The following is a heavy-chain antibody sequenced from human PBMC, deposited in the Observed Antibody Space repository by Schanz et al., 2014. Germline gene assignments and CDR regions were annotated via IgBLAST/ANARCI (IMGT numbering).Heavy chain of an antibody. V-gene: IGHV3-11*01. J-gene: IGHJ6*02. CDR1: GFTFTNAW. D-gene: IGHD3-3*01. Sequence: VQVVESGGGLVQPGGSLRLSCVVSGFTFTNAWMTWIRQAPGKGLEWISYVSSYDTTVSYADSVKGRFTISRDNAKNSVYLQMNSLRVEDTAVYYCARYGFRKFGVVYGLAVWGQGTTVTVS. CDR2: VSSYDTTV. CDR3: ARYGFRKFGVVYGLAV.